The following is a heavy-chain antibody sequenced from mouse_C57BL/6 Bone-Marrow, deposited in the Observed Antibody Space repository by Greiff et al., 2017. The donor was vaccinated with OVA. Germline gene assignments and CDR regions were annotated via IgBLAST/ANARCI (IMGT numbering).Heavy chain of an antibody. D-gene: IGHD1-1*01. CDR3: ARVVITTVVAPFAY. Sequence: QVQLQQSGAELVRPGTSVKVSCKASGYAFTNYLIAWVKQRPGQGLEWIGVFTPGGGGPDCNEKLKGQATPTADKVSSTAYMRLSGLTSEDSAVYFCARVVITTVVAPFAYWGQGTLVTVSA. CDR2: FTPGGGGP. V-gene: IGHV1-54*01. J-gene: IGHJ3*01. CDR1: GYAFTNYL.